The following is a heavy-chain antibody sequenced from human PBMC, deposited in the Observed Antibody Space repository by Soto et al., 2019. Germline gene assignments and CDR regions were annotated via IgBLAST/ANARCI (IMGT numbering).Heavy chain of an antibody. J-gene: IGHJ6*02. CDR3: ASSLLTPEPIYYYYYGMDV. Sequence: QVQLVQSGAEVKKPGSSVKVSCKASGGTFSSYAISWVRQAPGQGLEWMGGIIPIFGTANYAQKFQVRVTITADESTSTAYMELSSLRSEDTAVYYCASSLLTPEPIYYYYYGMDVWGQGTTVTVSS. D-gene: IGHD3-9*01. CDR2: IIPIFGTA. V-gene: IGHV1-69*01. CDR1: GGTFSSYA.